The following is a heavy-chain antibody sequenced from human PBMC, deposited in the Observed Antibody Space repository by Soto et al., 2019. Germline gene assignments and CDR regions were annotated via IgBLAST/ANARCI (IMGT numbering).Heavy chain of an antibody. Sequence: EVQLVESGGGLVQPGGSLRLSCAASGFTFSSYWMSWVRQAPGRGLEWMANIKYDGSEKYYVDSVKGRLTISRDNAKNSLYLQMNGLRAEDTAVYYCASSPHKDSRPDYWGQGTLVTVSS. D-gene: IGHD3-22*01. CDR2: IKYDGSEK. V-gene: IGHV3-7*03. CDR3: ASSPHKDSRPDY. CDR1: GFTFSSYW. J-gene: IGHJ4*02.